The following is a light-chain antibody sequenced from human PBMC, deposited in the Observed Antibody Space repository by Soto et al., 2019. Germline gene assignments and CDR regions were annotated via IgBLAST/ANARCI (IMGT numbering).Light chain of an antibody. Sequence: QSALTQPPSASGSPGQSVTISCTGTSSDVGGYNYVSWYQQHPGKAPKLMISEVSKRPSGVPDRFPGSKSGNTASLTVSGLQAEDEADYYCSSYAGSNNLGVFGTGTKLTVL. J-gene: IGLJ1*01. CDR3: SSYAGSNNLGV. CDR1: SSDVGGYNY. V-gene: IGLV2-8*01. CDR2: EVS.